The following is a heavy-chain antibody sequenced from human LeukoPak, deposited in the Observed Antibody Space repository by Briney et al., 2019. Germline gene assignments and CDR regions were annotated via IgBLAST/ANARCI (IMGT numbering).Heavy chain of an antibody. Sequence: SQTLSLTCTVSGGSISSGGYYWSWIRQHPGKGLEWIGYIYYSGSTNYNPSLKSRVTISVDTSKNQFSLKLSSVTAADTAVYYCARVYSSGYYSTDYWGQGTLVTVSS. J-gene: IGHJ4*02. D-gene: IGHD3-22*01. CDR3: ARVYSSGYYSTDY. CDR1: GGSISSGGYY. CDR2: IYYSGST. V-gene: IGHV4-31*03.